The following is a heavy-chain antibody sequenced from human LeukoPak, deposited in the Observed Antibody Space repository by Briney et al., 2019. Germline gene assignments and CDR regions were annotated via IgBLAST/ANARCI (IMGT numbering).Heavy chain of an antibody. CDR3: AADYYDSSGYYFGGFAY. CDR1: GGTFSSYA. CDR2: IIPIFGTA. D-gene: IGHD3-22*01. J-gene: IGHJ4*02. Sequence: AASVKVSCKASGGTFSSYAISWVRQAPGQGLEWMGGIIPIFGTANYAQKFQGRVTITADKSTSTAYMELSSLRSEDTAVYYCAADYYDSSGYYFGGFAYWGQGTLVTVSS. V-gene: IGHV1-69*06.